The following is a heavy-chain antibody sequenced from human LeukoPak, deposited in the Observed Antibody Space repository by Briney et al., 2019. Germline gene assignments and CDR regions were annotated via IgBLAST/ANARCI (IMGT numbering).Heavy chain of an antibody. Sequence: ASVKVSCKASGYTFTGYYMHWVRQAPGQGLEWMGWINPNSGGTNYAQKFQGRVTMTRDTSISTAYMKLSRLRSDDTAVYYCARDYGKDIVVVVAASNWFDPWGQGTLVTVSS. D-gene: IGHD2-15*01. J-gene: IGHJ5*02. CDR2: INPNSGGT. CDR1: GYTFTGYY. V-gene: IGHV1-2*02. CDR3: ARDYGKDIVVVVAASNWFDP.